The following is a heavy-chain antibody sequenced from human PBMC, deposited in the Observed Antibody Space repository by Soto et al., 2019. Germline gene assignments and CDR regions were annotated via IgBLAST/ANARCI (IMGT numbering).Heavy chain of an antibody. Sequence: GGSLRLSCSASGFTFSSYAMHWVRQAPGKGLEWVSGINWNGGSTGYADSVKGRFTISRDNAKNSLYLQMNSLRAEDTALYHCAREREGSGSPDAFDIWGQGTMVTVSS. CDR3: AREREGSGSPDAFDI. J-gene: IGHJ3*02. CDR1: GFTFSSYA. D-gene: IGHD3-10*01. CDR2: INWNGGST. V-gene: IGHV3-20*01.